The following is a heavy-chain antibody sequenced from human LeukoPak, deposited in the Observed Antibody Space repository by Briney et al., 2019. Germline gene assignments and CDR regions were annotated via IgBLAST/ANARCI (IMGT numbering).Heavy chain of an antibody. CDR2: ISSDGGSP. J-gene: IGHJ4*02. Sequence: PGGSLRLSCAASGFTFSSYAMHWVRQAPRKGLEYVSGISSDGGSPFHVNSVKGRFTISRDNSKDTLYLQMGSLRAGDMAVYYCAREYCSGGRCQYYFDYWGQGTLVTVSS. V-gene: IGHV3-64*01. CDR1: GFTFSSYA. D-gene: IGHD2-15*01. CDR3: AREYCSGGRCQYYFDY.